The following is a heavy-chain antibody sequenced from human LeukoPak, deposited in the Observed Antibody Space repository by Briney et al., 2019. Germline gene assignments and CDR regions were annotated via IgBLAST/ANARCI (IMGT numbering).Heavy chain of an antibody. CDR2: ISGSGGST. CDR1: GFTFSSYA. J-gene: IGHJ4*02. Sequence: GGSLRLSCAASGFTFSSYAMSWVRQAPGKGLEWVSAISGSGGSTYYADSVKGRFTISRDNPKNTLYLQMNSLRAEDTAVYYCAKATIFGVVRFDYWGQGTLVTVSS. D-gene: IGHD3-3*01. CDR3: AKATIFGVVRFDY. V-gene: IGHV3-23*01.